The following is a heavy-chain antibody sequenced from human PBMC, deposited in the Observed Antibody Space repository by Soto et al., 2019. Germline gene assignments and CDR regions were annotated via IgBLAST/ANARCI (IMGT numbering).Heavy chain of an antibody. CDR3: ASVSDQRELNWYFDL. J-gene: IGHJ2*01. Sequence: QVQLVESGGGVVQSGRSLRLSCAASGFTFSSYGMHWVRQAPGKGLEWVAVIWYDGSNKYYADSVKGRFTISRDNSKNTLYLQMNSLRAEDTAVYYCASVSDQRELNWYFDLWGRGTLVTVSS. V-gene: IGHV3-33*01. CDR1: GFTFSSYG. CDR2: IWYDGSNK. D-gene: IGHD1-7*01.